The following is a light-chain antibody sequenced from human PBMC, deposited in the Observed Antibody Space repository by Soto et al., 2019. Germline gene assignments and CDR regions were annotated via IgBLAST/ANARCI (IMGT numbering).Light chain of an antibody. Sequence: ILMTQSPDTLSVALGQRVTLSCRASQSVDNYLAWYQQRPGQSPRLLIYGASTRATGVPARFSGSGSGTDFTLTISSLQSEDFAVYYCQHYNYWPPPTFGQGTKVDIK. J-gene: IGKJ1*01. CDR3: QHYNYWPPPT. CDR2: GAS. CDR1: QSVDNY. V-gene: IGKV3-15*01.